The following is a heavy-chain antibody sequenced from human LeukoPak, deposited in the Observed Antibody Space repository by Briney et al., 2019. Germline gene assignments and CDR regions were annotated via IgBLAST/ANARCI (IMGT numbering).Heavy chain of an antibody. Sequence: SETLSLTCTVSGGSISSYYWSWIRQPPGKGLEWIGYIYYSGSTNYNPSLKSRVTISVDTSKNQFSLKLSSVTAADTAVYYCARAGLIRYFDWWGQGTLVTVSS. CDR1: GGSISSYY. CDR3: ARAGLIRYFDW. D-gene: IGHD3-9*01. CDR2: IYYSGST. J-gene: IGHJ4*02. V-gene: IGHV4-59*08.